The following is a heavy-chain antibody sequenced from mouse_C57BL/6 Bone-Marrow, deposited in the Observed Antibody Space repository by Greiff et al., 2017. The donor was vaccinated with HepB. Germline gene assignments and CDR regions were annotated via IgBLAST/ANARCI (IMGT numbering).Heavy chain of an antibody. CDR1: GYTFTEYT. D-gene: IGHD1-1*01. CDR2: FYPGSGSI. J-gene: IGHJ4*01. CDR3: ARHEGRRITTVVATDYAMDY. Sequence: QVQLQQSGAELVKPGASVKLSCKASGYTFTEYTIRWVKQRSGQGLEWIGWFYPGSGSIKYNEKFKDKATLTADKSSSTVYMELSRLTSEDSAVYFCARHEGRRITTVVATDYAMDYWGQGTSVTVSS. V-gene: IGHV1-62-2*01.